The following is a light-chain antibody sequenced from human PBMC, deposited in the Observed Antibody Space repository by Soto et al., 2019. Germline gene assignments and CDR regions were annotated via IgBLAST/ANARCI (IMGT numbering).Light chain of an antibody. CDR2: KIS. CDR3: MQATQFPYT. V-gene: IGKV2-24*01. Sequence: DIVMTQTPLSSPVTLGQPASISCRSSQSIVHSDGNTYLSWLQQRPGQPPRLIIYKISNRFFGVPDRFSGSGAGTDFTLKISRVEADDVGVYYCMQATQFPYTFGQGTKLEIK. CDR1: QSIVHSDGNTY. J-gene: IGKJ2*01.